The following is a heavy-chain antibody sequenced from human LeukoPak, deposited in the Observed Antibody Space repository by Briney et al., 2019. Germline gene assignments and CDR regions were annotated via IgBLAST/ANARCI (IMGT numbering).Heavy chain of an antibody. Sequence: PGGSLRLSCAASGFTFTNYAMIWVRQAPGKGLEWVSGISGNGVATSYADSMKGRFTISRDNSNNTLSLQMNSLRVEDTAVYYCANAIAAAGNTPFNYWGQGTLVTVSS. V-gene: IGHV3-23*01. CDR3: ANAIAAAGNTPFNY. J-gene: IGHJ4*02. CDR1: GFTFTNYA. CDR2: ISGNGVAT. D-gene: IGHD6-13*01.